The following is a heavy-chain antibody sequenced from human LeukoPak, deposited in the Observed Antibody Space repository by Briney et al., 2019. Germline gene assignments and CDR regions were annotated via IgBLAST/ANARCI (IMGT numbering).Heavy chain of an antibody. CDR1: GGFFSGYY. CDR3: ASRLWFGGIDP. CDR2: INHSGST. D-gene: IGHD3-10*01. Sequence: SETLSLTCAVYGGFFSGYYWSWIRQPPGKGLEWIGEINHSGSTNYNPSLKSRVTISVDTSKNQFSLKLSSVTAADTAVYYCASRLWFGGIDPWGQGTLVTVSS. J-gene: IGHJ5*02. V-gene: IGHV4-34*01.